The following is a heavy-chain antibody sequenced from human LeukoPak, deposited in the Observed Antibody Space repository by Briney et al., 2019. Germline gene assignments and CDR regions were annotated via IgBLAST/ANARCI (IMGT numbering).Heavy chain of an antibody. D-gene: IGHD3-22*01. V-gene: IGHV4-34*01. CDR1: GGSFSGYY. Sequence: SETLSLTCAVYGGSFSGYYWIWIRQPPGKGLEWIGEINHSGSTNYNPSLKSRVTISVDTSKNQFSLKLSSVTAADTAVYYCASQGSSGYFNWFDPWGQGTLVTVSS. CDR2: INHSGST. CDR3: ASQGSSGYFNWFDP. J-gene: IGHJ5*02.